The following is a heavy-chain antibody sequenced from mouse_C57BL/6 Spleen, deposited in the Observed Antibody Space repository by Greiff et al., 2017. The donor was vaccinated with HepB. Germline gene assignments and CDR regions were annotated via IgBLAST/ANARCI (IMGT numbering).Heavy chain of an antibody. CDR1: GYTFTDYY. D-gene: IGHD2-5*01. J-gene: IGHJ4*01. CDR3: ARSAYYSNYDAMDY. Sequence: VQLQQSGPVLVKPGASVKMSCKASGYTFTDYYMNWVKQSHGKSLEWIGVINPYNGCTSYNQKFKGKATLTVDKSSSTAYMALNSLTSEDSAVYYCARSAYYSNYDAMDYWGQGTSVTVSS. CDR2: INPYNGCT. V-gene: IGHV1-19*01.